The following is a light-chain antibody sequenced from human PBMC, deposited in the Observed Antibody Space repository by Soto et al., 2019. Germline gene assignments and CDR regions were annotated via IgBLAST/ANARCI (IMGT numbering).Light chain of an antibody. CDR1: SSDVGAYNY. Sequence: QSALTQPPSASGSPGQSVTISCTGTSSDVGAYNYVSWYQQHAGKAPKLVIYEVTKRPSGVPDRFSGSKSANTASLTVSGLQAEDEVDYYCSSFAPINPWVFGGGTKLPVL. CDR2: EVT. V-gene: IGLV2-8*01. CDR3: SSFAPINPWV. J-gene: IGLJ3*02.